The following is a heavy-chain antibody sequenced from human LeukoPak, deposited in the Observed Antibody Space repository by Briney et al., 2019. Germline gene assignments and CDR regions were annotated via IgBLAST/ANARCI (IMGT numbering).Heavy chain of an antibody. CDR2: IYPGDSDT. CDR1: GYSFTSYW. CDR3: ARQDYYDSSGSYYYYGMDV. V-gene: IGHV5-51*01. J-gene: IGHJ6*02. D-gene: IGHD3-22*01. Sequence: GESLKISCKGSGYSFTSYWIGWVRQMPGKGLEWMGIIYPGDSDTRYSPSFQGQVTISADKSISTAYLQWSSLKASDTAMYYCARQDYYDSSGSYYYYGMDVRGQGTTVTVSS.